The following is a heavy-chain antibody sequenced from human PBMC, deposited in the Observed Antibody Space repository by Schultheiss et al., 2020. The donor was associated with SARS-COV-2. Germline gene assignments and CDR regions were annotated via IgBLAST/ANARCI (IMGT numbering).Heavy chain of an antibody. V-gene: IGHV4-34*01. CDR1: GGSFSGYY. Sequence: SETLSLTCAVYGGSFSGYYWSWIRQPPGKGLEWIGEINHSGSTNYNPSLKSRVTISVDTSKKQFSLKLSSVTAADTAVYYCARGRTNLVVPAAMAYYYYGMDVWGQGTTVTVSS. D-gene: IGHD2-2*01. CDR3: ARGRTNLVVPAAMAYYYYGMDV. J-gene: IGHJ6*02. CDR2: INHSGST.